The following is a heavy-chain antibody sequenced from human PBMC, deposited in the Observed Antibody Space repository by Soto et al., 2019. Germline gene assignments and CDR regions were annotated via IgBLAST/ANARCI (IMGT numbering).Heavy chain of an antibody. D-gene: IGHD6-25*01. Sequence: RRIIQPPGKGLEWIGEISHTGSTIYTPSLKSRVTISLDKSKNWFSLQLRSVTAADTAVYYCARQDPGVASVGLWGQGTLVTVSS. CDR2: ISHTGST. J-gene: IGHJ5*02. CDR3: ARQDPGVASVGL. V-gene: IGHV4-34*01.